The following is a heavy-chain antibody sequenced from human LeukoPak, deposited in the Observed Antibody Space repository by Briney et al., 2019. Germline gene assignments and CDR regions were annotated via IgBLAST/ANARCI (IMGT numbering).Heavy chain of an antibody. CDR3: ARAAIAVAGDYNYHYMDV. Sequence: AASVKVSSKASGGTFSSYAISWVRQAPGQGLEWMGWIYPSSGDIDYSHIFEGRVTMTRDTSISTAYMELSRLTSDDTAVYYCARAAIAVAGDYNYHYMDVWGKGTTVTVSS. CDR1: GGTFSSYA. D-gene: IGHD6-19*01. J-gene: IGHJ6*03. CDR2: IYPSSGDI. V-gene: IGHV1-2*07.